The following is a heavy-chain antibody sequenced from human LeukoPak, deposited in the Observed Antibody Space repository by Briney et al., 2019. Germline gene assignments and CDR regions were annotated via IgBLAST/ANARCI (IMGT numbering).Heavy chain of an antibody. V-gene: IGHV4-61*02. CDR3: ATARAQYGGNSWGGYYYYYMDV. Sequence: SETLSHTCNVSGDSVSSGSYYWTWIRQPAGKGLEWIGRIYTTGSTNYNPSLKSRVTMSVDTSKNQFSLRLTSVTAADTAVYYCATARAQYGGNSWGGYYYYYMDVWGKGTTVTISS. J-gene: IGHJ6*03. D-gene: IGHD4-23*01. CDR2: IYTTGST. CDR1: GDSVSSGSYY.